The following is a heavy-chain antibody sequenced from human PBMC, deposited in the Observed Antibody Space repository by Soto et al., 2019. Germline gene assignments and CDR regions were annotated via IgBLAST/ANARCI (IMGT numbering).Heavy chain of an antibody. CDR2: ISYDGSNK. CDR1: GFTFSDYY. V-gene: IGHV3-30-3*01. Sequence: PGGSLRLSCAASGFTFSDYYMHWVRQDPGKGLEWVAVISYDGSNKYYADSVKGRFTISRDNSKNTLYLQMNSLRAEDTAVYYCARDRGIVTGTRMDVWGQGTTVTVSS. D-gene: IGHD3-22*01. J-gene: IGHJ6*02. CDR3: ARDRGIVTGTRMDV.